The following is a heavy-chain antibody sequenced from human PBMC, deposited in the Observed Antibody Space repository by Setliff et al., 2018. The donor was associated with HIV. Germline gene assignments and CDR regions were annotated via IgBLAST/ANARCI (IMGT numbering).Heavy chain of an antibody. CDR3: ARQWRDQYNSGVSTEYFQH. CDR1: GGSFSGYY. CDR2: INHSGST. V-gene: IGHV4-34*01. D-gene: IGHD3-22*01. Sequence: PSETLSLTCAVYGGSFSGYYWSWIRQPPGKGLEWIGEINHSGSTYYNPSLMSRVTISVDTSKNQFSLKLRSVTAADTAVYYCARQWRDQYNSGVSTEYFQHWGLGTLVTVSS. J-gene: IGHJ1*01.